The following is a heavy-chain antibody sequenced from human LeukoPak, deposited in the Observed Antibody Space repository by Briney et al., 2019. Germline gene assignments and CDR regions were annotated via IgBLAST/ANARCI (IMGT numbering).Heavy chain of an antibody. D-gene: IGHD3-10*01. CDR1: GFTFSSYS. CDR3: TGENPLYYGEAWTNWFDP. Sequence: GRSLRLSCAVSGFTFSSYSMHWVRQAPGKGLEWVASISYDGSNKDYADSVKGRFTISRDTSKDTLYLQMNSLRAEDTAIYYCTGENPLYYGEAWTNWFDPWGQGTLVTVSS. V-gene: IGHV3-30-3*01. CDR2: ISYDGSNK. J-gene: IGHJ5*02.